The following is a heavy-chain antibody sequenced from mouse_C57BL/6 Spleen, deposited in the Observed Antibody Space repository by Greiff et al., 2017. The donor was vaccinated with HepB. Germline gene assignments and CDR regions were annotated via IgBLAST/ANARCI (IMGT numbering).Heavy chain of an antibody. CDR2: ISSGSSTI. Sequence: EVHLVESGGGLVKPGGSLKLSCAASGFTFSDYGMHWVRQAPEKGLEWVAYISSGSSTIYYADTVKGRFTISRDNAKNTLFLQMTSLRSEDTAMYYCARGGLRRKGYFDYWGQGTTLTVSS. V-gene: IGHV5-17*01. CDR3: ARGGLRRKGYFDY. CDR1: GFTFSDYG. D-gene: IGHD2-4*01. J-gene: IGHJ2*01.